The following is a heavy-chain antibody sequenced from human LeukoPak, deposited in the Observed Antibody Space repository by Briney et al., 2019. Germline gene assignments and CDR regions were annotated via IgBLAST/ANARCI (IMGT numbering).Heavy chain of an antibody. CDR3: ARTLSSCTGGKCYTSYYYAMDV. J-gene: IGHJ6*02. V-gene: IGHV3-48*01. CDR2: ISSNSRTI. Sequence: PGGSLRLSCAASGFSFSSYGMNWVRQAPGKGLEWLSNISSNSRTIYYADPVRGRFTISRDNAENSLYLQMRSLRAEDTAVFYCARTLSSCTGGKCYTSYYYAMDVWGQGTTVTVSS. D-gene: IGHD2-15*01. CDR1: GFSFSSYG.